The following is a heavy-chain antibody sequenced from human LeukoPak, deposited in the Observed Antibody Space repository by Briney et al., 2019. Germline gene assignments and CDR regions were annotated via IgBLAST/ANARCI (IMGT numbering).Heavy chain of an antibody. J-gene: IGHJ4*02. Sequence: GGSLRLSCAASGFTFSTYWMSWVRQAPGKGLGWVAIIKQDGTEKYYVASVKGRFTISRDNAENSLCLQMNSLRAEDTAVYYCAGGVGASHFDYWGQGTLVTVSS. V-gene: IGHV3-7*04. CDR3: AGGVGASHFDY. D-gene: IGHD1-26*01. CDR1: GFTFSTYW. CDR2: IKQDGTEK.